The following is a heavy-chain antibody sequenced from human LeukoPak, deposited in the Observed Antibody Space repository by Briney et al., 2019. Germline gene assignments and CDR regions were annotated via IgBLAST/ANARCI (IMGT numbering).Heavy chain of an antibody. V-gene: IGHV1-46*01. Sequence: ATVKVSCKVSGYIFSHFYMHWVRQAPGQGLEWMGIINPRGDNTNYAQKFQGRVTMTRDTSTNTLYMELSSLRSEDTAVYYCARDLRQEAPFDYWGQGTLVTVSS. J-gene: IGHJ4*02. CDR3: ARDLRQEAPFDY. CDR1: GYIFSHFY. CDR2: INPRGDNT.